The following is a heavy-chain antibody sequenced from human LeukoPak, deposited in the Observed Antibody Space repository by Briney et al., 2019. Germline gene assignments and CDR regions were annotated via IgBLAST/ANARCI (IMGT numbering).Heavy chain of an antibody. CDR1: GYTFTNHD. V-gene: IGHV1-8*01. CDR3: ARDGRGAAAADDPLDL. J-gene: IGHJ3*01. Sequence: ASVKVSCKASGYTFTNHDFNWMRQASGQGLEWVGWMNPNSGATGYAQKFQGRVTMTRDTSISTAYMELSSLTSEDTAVYYCARDGRGAAAADDPLDLWGQGTTVTVSS. CDR2: MNPNSGAT. D-gene: IGHD6-13*01.